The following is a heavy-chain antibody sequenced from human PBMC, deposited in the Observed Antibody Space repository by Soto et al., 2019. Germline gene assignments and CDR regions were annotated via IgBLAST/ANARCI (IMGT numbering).Heavy chain of an antibody. D-gene: IGHD3-22*01. CDR3: ARDGHYYDSSGYYSTFDY. J-gene: IGHJ4*02. CDR1: GGSISSYY. CDR2: IYYSGST. Sequence: SETLSLTCTVSGGSISSYYWSWIRQPPGKGLEWIGYIYYSGSTNYNPSLKSRVTISVDTSKNQFSLKLSSVTAADTAVYYCARDGHYYDSSGYYSTFDYWGQGTLVTVSS. V-gene: IGHV4-59*01.